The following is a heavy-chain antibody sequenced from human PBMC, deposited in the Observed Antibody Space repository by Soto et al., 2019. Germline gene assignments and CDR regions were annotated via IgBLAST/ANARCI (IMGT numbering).Heavy chain of an antibody. D-gene: IGHD3-10*01. Sequence: QVQLLESGGGVVQPGMSLRLSCAASGFTFSSYGMHWVRQAPGKGLEWVAVISYDGSNKYYAESVKGRFTISRDNSKNTLYLQMNSLRAEDTAVYYCAKDHLLWFGELSNWGQGTLVTVSS. CDR2: ISYDGSNK. V-gene: IGHV3-30*18. CDR3: AKDHLLWFGELSN. CDR1: GFTFSSYG. J-gene: IGHJ4*02.